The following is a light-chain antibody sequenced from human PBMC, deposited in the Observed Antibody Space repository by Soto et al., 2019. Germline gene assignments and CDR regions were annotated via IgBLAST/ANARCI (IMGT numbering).Light chain of an antibody. Sequence: EIVLTQSPGTLSLSPGERATLSFRASQSVSSSYLAWYQQKPGQAPRLLIYGASSRATGIPDRFSGRGSGTDFTLTISRLEPEDFAVYYCQQFGSSPQTFGQGTKVDIK. CDR2: GAS. J-gene: IGKJ1*01. CDR1: QSVSSSY. V-gene: IGKV3-20*01. CDR3: QQFGSSPQT.